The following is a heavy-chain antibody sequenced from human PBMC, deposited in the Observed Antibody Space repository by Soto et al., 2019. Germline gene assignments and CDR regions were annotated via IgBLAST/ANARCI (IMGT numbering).Heavy chain of an antibody. Sequence: EVQLVESGGGLVQPGGSLRLSCVASGFTFSSYWMSWVRQAPGKGLEWVANIKRGGSGKYYVDSVKDRFTISRDNAKNSLYLQMNSRTPEISAGYYCARVYPGSGWPYHYYGMDVWGKGPTVTVSS. CDR3: ARVYPGSGWPYHYYGMDV. J-gene: IGHJ6*04. V-gene: IGHV3-7*01. CDR1: GFTFSSYW. CDR2: IKRGGSGK. D-gene: IGHD6-19*01.